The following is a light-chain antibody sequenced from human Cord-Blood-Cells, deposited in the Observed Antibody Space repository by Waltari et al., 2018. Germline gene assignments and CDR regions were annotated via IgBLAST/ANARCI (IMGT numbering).Light chain of an antibody. J-gene: IGLJ1*01. CDR2: YVS. V-gene: IGLV2-11*01. CDR3: CSYAGSYV. CDR1: SSDVGGSNY. Sequence: QSALTQPRSVSGSPGQSVTIPCTGTSSDVGGSNYVSWYQQHPGKAPKLMIYYVSKRPSGVPDRFSGSKSGNTASLTISGLQAEDEADYYCCSYAGSYVFGTGTKVTVL.